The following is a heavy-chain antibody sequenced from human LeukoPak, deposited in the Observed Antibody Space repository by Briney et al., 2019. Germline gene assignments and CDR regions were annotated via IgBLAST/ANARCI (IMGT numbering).Heavy chain of an antibody. D-gene: IGHD1-26*01. CDR3: ARLVEWELVLNDY. J-gene: IGHJ4*02. CDR1: GYIFSSYD. CDR2: MNPNSGNT. Sequence: ASVKVSCKASGYIFSSYDITWVRQATGQGLEWMGWMNPNSGNTGYAQKFQGRVTITRNTSISTAYMELSSLRSEDTAVYYCARLVEWELVLNDYWGQGTLVTVSS. V-gene: IGHV1-8*03.